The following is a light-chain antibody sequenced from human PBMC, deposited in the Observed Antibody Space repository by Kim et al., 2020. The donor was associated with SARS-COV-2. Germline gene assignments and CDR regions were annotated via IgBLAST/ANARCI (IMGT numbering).Light chain of an antibody. CDR3: QQSYSTPYT. J-gene: IGKJ2*01. V-gene: IGKV1-39*01. CDR2: AAS. Sequence: SASVGDRVTITCRASQSISSYLNWYQQKPGKAPKLLIYAASSLQSGVPSRFSGSGSGTDFTLTISSQQPEDFATYYCQQSYSTPYTFGQGTKLEI. CDR1: QSISSY.